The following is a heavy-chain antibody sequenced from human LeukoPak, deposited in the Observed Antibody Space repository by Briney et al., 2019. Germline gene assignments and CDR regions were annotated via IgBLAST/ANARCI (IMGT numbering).Heavy chain of an antibody. Sequence: GGSLRLSCAASGFTFSSYNMNWVRQAPGKGLGWVSSISSSSSYIYYAESVKGRFTISRDNAKNSLYLQMNSLRAEDTAVYYCARDGACNTTRCFTYYYDYWGQGTLVTVSS. CDR2: ISSSSSYI. V-gene: IGHV3-21*01. D-gene: IGHD2-2*02. CDR3: ARDGACNTTRCFTYYYDY. J-gene: IGHJ4*02. CDR1: GFTFSSYN.